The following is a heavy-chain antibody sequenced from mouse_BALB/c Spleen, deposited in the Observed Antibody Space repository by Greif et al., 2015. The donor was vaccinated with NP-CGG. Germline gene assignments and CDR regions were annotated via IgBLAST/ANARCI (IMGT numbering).Heavy chain of an antibody. D-gene: IGHD2-3*01. V-gene: IGHV1S81*02. Sequence: QVQLQQSGAERVKPGATVKLSCKAPGYTFTSYWMHWVKQRPGQGLEWIGEINPSNGRTNYNEKFKSKATLTVDRSSSTAYMQLSSLTSEDSAVYYCAIYDGYYYYAMDYWGQGTSVTVSS. CDR3: AIYDGYYYYAMDY. CDR1: GYTFTSYW. J-gene: IGHJ4*01. CDR2: INPSNGRT.